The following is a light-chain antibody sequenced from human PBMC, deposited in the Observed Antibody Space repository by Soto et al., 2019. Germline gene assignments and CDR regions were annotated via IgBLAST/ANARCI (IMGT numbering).Light chain of an antibody. CDR3: LQYNHYPLT. CDR1: QTINRW. CDR2: QAS. V-gene: IGKV1-5*03. Sequence: DIQMTQSPSTLSASVGDRVTLTRRASQTINRWLAWYQQRPGKGPKLLIHQASSLEGGVPSRFSGSGSGTEFTLTISSLQPDDFATYFCLQYNHYPLTFGGGTKVDIK. J-gene: IGKJ4*01.